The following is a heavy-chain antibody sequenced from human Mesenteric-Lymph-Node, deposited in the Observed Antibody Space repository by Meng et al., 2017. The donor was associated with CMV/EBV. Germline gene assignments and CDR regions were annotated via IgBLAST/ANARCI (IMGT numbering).Heavy chain of an antibody. CDR1: GFTFSSYW. Sequence: GESLKISCAASGFTFSSYWVSWVRQAPGKGLEWVANIRQDGNEIYYVDSVKGRFTISRDNAMSSLYLQMNSLRADETAVYYGARPRGYCSGGRCFPSDYWGQGTLVTVSS. CDR2: IRQDGNEI. V-gene: IGHV3-7*01. D-gene: IGHD2-15*01. J-gene: IGHJ4*02. CDR3: ARPRGYCSGGRCFPSDY.